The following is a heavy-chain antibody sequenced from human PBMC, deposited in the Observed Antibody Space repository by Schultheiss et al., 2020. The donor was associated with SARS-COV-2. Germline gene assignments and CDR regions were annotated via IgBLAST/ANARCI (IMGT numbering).Heavy chain of an antibody. Sequence: GSLSLSCAASGFTFSSYEMNWVRHAPGKGLEWVSYISSSCSTIYYADSVKGRFTISRDNARYTLYLQMTSLRVEDTAVYFCARVGSGCRLFYIDSWGQGTLVTVSS. V-gene: IGHV3-48*03. CDR3: ARVGSGCRLFYIDS. CDR2: ISSSCSTI. D-gene: IGHD6-19*01. CDR1: GFTFSSYE. J-gene: IGHJ4*02.